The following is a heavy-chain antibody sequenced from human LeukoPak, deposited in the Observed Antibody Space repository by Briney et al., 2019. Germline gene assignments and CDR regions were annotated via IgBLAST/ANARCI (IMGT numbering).Heavy chain of an antibody. Sequence: PSETLSLTCTVSGGSISSGSYYWSWIRQPAGKGLEWIGRIYTSGSTNYNPSLKSRVTISVDTSKNQFSLKLSSVTAADTAVYYCAREGYYDFWSGFRAPYDYWGQGTLATVSS. D-gene: IGHD3-3*01. CDR3: AREGYYDFWSGFRAPYDY. V-gene: IGHV4-61*02. CDR2: IYTSGST. CDR1: GGSISSGSYY. J-gene: IGHJ4*02.